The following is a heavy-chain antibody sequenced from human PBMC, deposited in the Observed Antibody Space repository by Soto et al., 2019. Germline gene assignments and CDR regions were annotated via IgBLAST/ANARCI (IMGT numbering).Heavy chain of an antibody. D-gene: IGHD3-10*01. J-gene: IGHJ5*02. Sequence: PGGSLRLSCAASGFPFSTTDMSWVRQAPGKGLEWVSTIGGSGETTYYADSVKGRFTISRDNSKNTLYLQMNSLRADDTALYHCAKNSGWFNTWGQGALVTVSS. CDR3: AKNSGWFNT. CDR2: IGGSGETT. CDR1: GFPFSTTD. V-gene: IGHV3-23*01.